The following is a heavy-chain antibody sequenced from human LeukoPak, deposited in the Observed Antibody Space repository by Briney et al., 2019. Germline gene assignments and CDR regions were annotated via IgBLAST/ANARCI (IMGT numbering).Heavy chain of an antibody. V-gene: IGHV4-59*01. D-gene: IGHD3-9*01. CDR1: GVSISSYY. J-gene: IGHJ3*02. CDR2: IYYSGST. Sequence: SETLSLTCTGSGVSISSYYWSWLRQPPGKGLEWVGYIYYSGSTNYTPSLKSRVTISVDTSKNQFSLKLSSVTAADTAVYYCAIGQLRYFDWSSYDAFDIWGQGTMVTVSS. CDR3: AIGQLRYFDWSSYDAFDI.